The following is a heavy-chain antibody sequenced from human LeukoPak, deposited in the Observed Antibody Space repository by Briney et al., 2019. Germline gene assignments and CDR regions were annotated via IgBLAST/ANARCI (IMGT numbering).Heavy chain of an antibody. CDR3: ARTLLITFGGVIAYYYYGMDV. CDR1: GYTFTSYG. CDR2: ISAYNGNT. J-gene: IGHJ6*02. Sequence: GASVKVSCKASGYTFTSYGISWVRQAPGQGLECMGWISAYNGNTNYAQKLQGRVTMTTDTSTSTAYMELRSLKSDDTAVYYCARTLLITFGGVIAYYYYGMDVWGQGTTVTVSS. V-gene: IGHV1-18*01. D-gene: IGHD3-16*02.